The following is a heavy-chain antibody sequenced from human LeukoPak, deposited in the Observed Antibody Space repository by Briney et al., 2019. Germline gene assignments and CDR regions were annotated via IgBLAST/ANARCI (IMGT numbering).Heavy chain of an antibody. CDR1: GGSFSGYY. D-gene: IGHD2-15*01. J-gene: IGHJ4*02. CDR2: INHSGST. V-gene: IGHV4-34*01. Sequence: SETLSLTCAVYGGSFSGYYWSWIRQPPGKGLEWIGEINHSGSTNYNPSLKSRVTISVDTPKNQFSLKLSSVTAADTAVYYCASVNSTPYPWGQGTLVTVSS. CDR3: ASVNSTPYP.